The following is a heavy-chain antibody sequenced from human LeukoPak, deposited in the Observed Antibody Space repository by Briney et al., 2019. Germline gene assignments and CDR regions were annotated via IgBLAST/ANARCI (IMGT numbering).Heavy chain of an antibody. D-gene: IGHD3-9*01. J-gene: IGHJ5*02. Sequence: SVKVSCKASGGTFSSYAISWVRQAPGQGLEWMGRIIPILGIANYAQKFQGRVTITADKSTSTAYMELSSLRSEDTAVYYCARHYDILTGYYSSWGQGTLVTVSS. CDR3: ARHYDILTGYYSS. V-gene: IGHV1-69*04. CDR2: IIPILGIA. CDR1: GGTFSSYA.